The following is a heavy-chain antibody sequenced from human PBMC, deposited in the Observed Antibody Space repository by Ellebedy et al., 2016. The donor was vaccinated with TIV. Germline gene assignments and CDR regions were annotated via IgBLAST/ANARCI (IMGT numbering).Heavy chain of an antibody. CDR2: IYHSGST. D-gene: IGHD3-22*01. J-gene: IGHJ4*02. CDR3: ARDHSSGQGY. V-gene: IGHV4-4*02. CDR1: GGTISSSNW. Sequence: MPGGSLRLSCAVSGGTISSSNWWSWVRQPPGKGLEWIGEIYHSGSTNYNPSLKSRVTISVDKSKNQFSLKLSPVTAADTAVYYCARDHSSGQGYWGQGTLVTVSS.